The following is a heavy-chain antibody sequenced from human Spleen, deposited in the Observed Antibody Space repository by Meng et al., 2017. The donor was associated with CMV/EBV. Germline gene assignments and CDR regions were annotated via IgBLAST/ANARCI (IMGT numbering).Heavy chain of an antibody. D-gene: IGHD3-3*01. CDR2: TYYRSKWYN. J-gene: IGHJ4*02. Sequence: GDTVSCNRAAWNWSRQSPSRGLEWLGRTYYRSKWYNDYAVSVKSRIILNPDTSKKQFSLQLNSVIPEDTTVYDCARDSHDFWSGCDYWGQGTLVTVSS. CDR3: ARDSHDFWSGCDY. CDR1: GDTVSCNRAA. V-gene: IGHV6-1*01.